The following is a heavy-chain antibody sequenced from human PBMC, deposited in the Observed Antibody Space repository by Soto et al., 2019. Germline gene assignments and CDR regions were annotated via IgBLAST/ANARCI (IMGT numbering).Heavy chain of an antibody. V-gene: IGHV3-23*01. CDR1: GFTLSSFV. CDR2: VSPGGDVS. Sequence: PGGSLRLSCAASGFTLSSFVMNWVRQAPGKGLEWVSTVSPGGDVSHYTDSVKVLFTISRDNSRRTLHLQMDSLRAEDAAVYFCVRRAITATTIWGAFDVWGQGTVVSVSS. D-gene: IGHD1-20*01. CDR3: VRRAITATTIWGAFDV. J-gene: IGHJ3*01.